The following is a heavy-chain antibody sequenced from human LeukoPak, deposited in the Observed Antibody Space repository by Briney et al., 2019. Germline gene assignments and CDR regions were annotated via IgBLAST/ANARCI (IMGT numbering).Heavy chain of an antibody. CDR3: ARGGSSSWYLHRPFDY. Sequence: GGSLRLSCAASGFTFSSYAMHWVRQAPGKGLEWVAVISYDGSNKYYADSVKGRFTISRDNSKNTLYLQMNSLRAEDTAVYCCARGGSSSWYLHRPFDYWGQGTLVTVSS. J-gene: IGHJ4*02. D-gene: IGHD6-13*01. V-gene: IGHV3-30-3*01. CDR1: GFTFSSYA. CDR2: ISYDGSNK.